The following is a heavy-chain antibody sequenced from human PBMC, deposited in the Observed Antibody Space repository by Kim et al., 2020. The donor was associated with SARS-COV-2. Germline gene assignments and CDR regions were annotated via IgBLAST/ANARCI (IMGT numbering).Heavy chain of an antibody. CDR1: GGTFSSYA. D-gene: IGHD5-12*01. V-gene: IGHV1-69*13. J-gene: IGHJ5*02. Sequence: SVKVSCKASGGTFSSYAISWVRQAPGQGLEWMGGIIPIFGTANYAQKFQGRVTITADESTSTAYMELSSLRSEDTAVYYCARERVEMATITLARVDWFDRWGQGTLVTVSS. CDR3: ARERVEMATITLARVDWFDR. CDR2: IIPIFGTA.